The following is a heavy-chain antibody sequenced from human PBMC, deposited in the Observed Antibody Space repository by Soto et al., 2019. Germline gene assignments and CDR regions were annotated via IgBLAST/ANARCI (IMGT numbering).Heavy chain of an antibody. J-gene: IGHJ4*02. CDR1: GLTIFRDAG. V-gene: IGHV3-15*01. CDR3: TWMNTVTSVYN. CDR2: IKGRG. D-gene: IGHD4-17*01. Sequence: EAQLVDSGGGLVKPGESLRLSCAVSGLTIFRDAGLTWVRQVPGKGLAWVGHIKGRGNYAAPVEDRFTISRDVSKNTMYLHMNSLRPDDTAFYYCTWMNTVTSVYNWGQGTLVTVSS.